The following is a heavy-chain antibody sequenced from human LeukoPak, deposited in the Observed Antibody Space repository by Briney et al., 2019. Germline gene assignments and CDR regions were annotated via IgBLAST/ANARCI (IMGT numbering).Heavy chain of an antibody. J-gene: IGHJ4*02. CDR3: ARAPYGSGSYSGSDY. V-gene: IGHV3-21*01. CDR1: GFTFRNFG. Sequence: KPGGSLRLSCAASGFTFRNFGMTWVRQAPGKGLEWVSSISSSSSYIHYADSVKGRFTISRDNAKNSLYLQMNSLRAEDTAVYYCARAPYGSGSYSGSDYWGQGTLVTVSS. D-gene: IGHD3-10*01. CDR2: ISSSSSYI.